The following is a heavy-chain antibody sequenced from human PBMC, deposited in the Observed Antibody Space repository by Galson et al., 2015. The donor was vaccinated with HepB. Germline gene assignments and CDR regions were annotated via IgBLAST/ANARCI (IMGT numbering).Heavy chain of an antibody. CDR2: INSSSIPI. D-gene: IGHD2-21*02. Sequence: SLRLSCAASGFTLSNYNMNWVRQAPGKGLEWLSFINSSSIPIYYAGSVKGRFNISRDNAKNSLYLQMNSLTADDTAIYYCVRGLICGDDCYPFDLWGRGTLVTVSS. CDR1: GFTLSNYN. CDR3: VRGLICGDDCYPFDL. J-gene: IGHJ2*01. V-gene: IGHV3-48*01.